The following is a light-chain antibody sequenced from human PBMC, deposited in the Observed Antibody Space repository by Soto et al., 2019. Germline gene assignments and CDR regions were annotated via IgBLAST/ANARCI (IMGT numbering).Light chain of an antibody. CDR2: DAS. Sequence: DIQLTKPPSSLSGSVGDRVSITCRASEHIGRYLDWYQQKPGEAPKLLIFDASTLQSGVPARFSGSGSGTEFTLTISSLQPDDFATYYCQHYNSYSGAFGQGTKV. V-gene: IGKV1-5*01. CDR1: EHIGRY. CDR3: QHYNSYSGA. J-gene: IGKJ1*01.